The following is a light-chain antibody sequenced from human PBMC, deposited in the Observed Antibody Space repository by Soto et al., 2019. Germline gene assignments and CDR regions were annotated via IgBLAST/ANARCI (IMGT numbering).Light chain of an antibody. CDR1: QSVGNN. CDR3: QQYNEWPRT. Sequence: EIVLTQSPVTLSLSPGDTATLSCRASQSVGNNFAWFQQKPGQAPRLLIYGASATATGIPGRFSGSGSGTEFTITISSLQSEDFAVYYCQQYNEWPRTFGQGTKVEIK. J-gene: IGKJ1*01. CDR2: GAS. V-gene: IGKV3-15*01.